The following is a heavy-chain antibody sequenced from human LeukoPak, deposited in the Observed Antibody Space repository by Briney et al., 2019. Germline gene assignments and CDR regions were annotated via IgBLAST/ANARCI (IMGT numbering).Heavy chain of an antibody. CDR1: GFTFSSYW. CDR2: IKQDGSEK. V-gene: IGHV3-7*03. Sequence: GGSLRLSCAASGFTFSSYWMSWVRQAPGKGLEWVANIKQDGSEKYYVDSVKGRFTISRDNAKNSLYLQMNSLRAEDTAVYYCAIGIAAAGDAFDIWGQGTMVTVSS. CDR3: AIGIAAAGDAFDI. D-gene: IGHD6-13*01. J-gene: IGHJ3*02.